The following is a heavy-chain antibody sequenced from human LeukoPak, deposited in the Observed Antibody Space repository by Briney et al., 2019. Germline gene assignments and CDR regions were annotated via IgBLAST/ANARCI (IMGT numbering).Heavy chain of an antibody. CDR1: GGTFSSYA. Sequence: SVKVSCKASGGTFSSYAISWVRQAPGQGLEWMGRIIPILGIANYAQKFQGRVTITADKSTSTAYMELSSLRSEDTAVYYCARDLGYDSSGFWYWGQGTLVTVSS. CDR2: IIPILGIA. J-gene: IGHJ4*02. CDR3: ARDLGYDSSGFWY. D-gene: IGHD3-22*01. V-gene: IGHV1-69*04.